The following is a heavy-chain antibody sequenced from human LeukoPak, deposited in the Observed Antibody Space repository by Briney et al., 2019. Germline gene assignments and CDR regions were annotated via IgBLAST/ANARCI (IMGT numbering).Heavy chain of an antibody. J-gene: IGHJ6*02. Sequence: GGSLRLSCAASGFTFSNAWMSWVRQAPGKGVEWVGRIKSKTDGGTTDYAAPVKGRFTISRDDSKNTLYLQMNSLKTEDTAVYHCTTGFYIVVVPVYGMDVWGQGTTVTVSS. V-gene: IGHV3-15*01. CDR2: IKSKTDGGTT. CDR3: TTGFYIVVVPVYGMDV. CDR1: GFTFSNAW. D-gene: IGHD2-2*01.